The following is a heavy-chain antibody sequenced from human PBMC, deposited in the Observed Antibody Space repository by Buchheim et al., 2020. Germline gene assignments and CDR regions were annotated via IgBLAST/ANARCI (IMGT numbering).Heavy chain of an antibody. CDR3: ARVYGEIGDSSGYYYY. CDR1: GGAFSKYA. D-gene: IGHD3-22*01. CDR2: ITPIFGTP. J-gene: IGHJ4*02. V-gene: IGHV1-69*01. Sequence: QVQLVQSGAEVKKPGSSVKVSCKASGGAFSKYAINWVRQAPGQGLEWMGGITPIFGTPKYAQNFQGRVTITADESTGPAYMELRSLRSADTAVYYCARVYGEIGDSSGYYYYWGQGTL.